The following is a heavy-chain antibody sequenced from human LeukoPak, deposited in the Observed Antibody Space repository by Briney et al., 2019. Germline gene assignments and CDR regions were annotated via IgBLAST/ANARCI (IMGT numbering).Heavy chain of an antibody. CDR3: ARRGLGHDAFAT. V-gene: IGHV1-8*03. CDR1: VYTFTNYD. D-gene: IGHD3-16*01. Sequence: ASVKVSFKSSVYTFTNYDINWVRQATGQGLEWMGWMNPNSGNTVYTQKFQGRVTITRNNSISTAYMELSSLRSEDTAVNYWARRGLGHDAFATMGQGEMVTVSS. J-gene: IGHJ3*02. CDR2: MNPNSGNT.